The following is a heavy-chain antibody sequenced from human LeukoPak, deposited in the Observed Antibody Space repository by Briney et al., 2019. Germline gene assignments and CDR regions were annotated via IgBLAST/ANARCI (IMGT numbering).Heavy chain of an antibody. D-gene: IGHD6-13*01. CDR2: IKQDGSEK. V-gene: IGHV3-7*01. CDR3: ARIGYSSRCFDS. Sequence: GGSLRLSCAASGFIFSNYWMSWVRQAPGKGLEWVANIKQDGSEKHYVDSMKGRFTISRDNAKHSVYLQMNSLRDEDTTIYYCARIGYSSRCFDSSGQGNLVTASS. CDR1: GFIFSNYW. J-gene: IGHJ4*03.